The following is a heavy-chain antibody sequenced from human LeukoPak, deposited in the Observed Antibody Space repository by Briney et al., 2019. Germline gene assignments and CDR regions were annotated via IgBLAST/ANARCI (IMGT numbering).Heavy chain of an antibody. CDR3: AGLGIAVAGRLFDY. D-gene: IGHD6-19*01. V-gene: IGHV4-34*01. Sequence: PSETLSLTCAVYGGSFSGYYWSWIRQPPGKGLEWIGEINHSGSTNYNPSLKSRVTISVDTSKNQFSLKLSSVTAADTAVYYCAGLGIAVAGRLFDYWGQGTLVTVSS. J-gene: IGHJ4*02. CDR1: GGSFSGYY. CDR2: INHSGST.